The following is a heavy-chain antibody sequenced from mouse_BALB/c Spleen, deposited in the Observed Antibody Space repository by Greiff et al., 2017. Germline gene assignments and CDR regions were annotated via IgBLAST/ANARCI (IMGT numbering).Heavy chain of an antibody. Sequence: EVKLMESGPGLVKPSQSLSLTCTVTGYSITSDYAWNWIRQFPGNKLEWMGYISYSGSTSYNPSLKSRISITRDTSKNQFFLQLNSVTTEDTATYYCARHYGSSYDYAMDYWGQGTSVTVSS. D-gene: IGHD1-1*01. CDR1: GYSITSDYA. V-gene: IGHV3-2*02. CDR2: ISYSGST. J-gene: IGHJ4*01. CDR3: ARHYGSSYDYAMDY.